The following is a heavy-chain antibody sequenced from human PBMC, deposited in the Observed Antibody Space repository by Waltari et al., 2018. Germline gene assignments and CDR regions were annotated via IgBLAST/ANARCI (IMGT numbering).Heavy chain of an antibody. Sequence: QVQLQESGPGLVEPSGTLSLTCTVSGGAITDSGYYGGWVRQTPGKGLEWIASIYHDGTSYYTPSLKSRVTISVDTFENNFSLRLSSVTSADTAIYYCARPGSSSPYYWFNPWGQGILVTVSS. V-gene: IGHV4-39*02. CDR3: ARPGSSSPYYWFNP. J-gene: IGHJ5*02. CDR2: IYHDGTS. CDR1: GGAITDSGYY. D-gene: IGHD2-2*01.